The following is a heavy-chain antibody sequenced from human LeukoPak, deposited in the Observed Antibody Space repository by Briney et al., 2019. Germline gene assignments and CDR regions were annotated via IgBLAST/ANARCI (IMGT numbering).Heavy chain of an antibody. Sequence: ASVKVSCKASGYTFTGYYMHWVRQAPGQGLEWMGIINPSGGSTSYAQKFQGRVTMTRDTSTSTVYMELSSPRSEDTAVYYCAREGTSGTHLNWFDPWGQGTLVTVSS. V-gene: IGHV1-46*01. CDR3: AREGTSGTHLNWFDP. D-gene: IGHD1-1*01. CDR1: GYTFTGYY. CDR2: INPSGGST. J-gene: IGHJ5*02.